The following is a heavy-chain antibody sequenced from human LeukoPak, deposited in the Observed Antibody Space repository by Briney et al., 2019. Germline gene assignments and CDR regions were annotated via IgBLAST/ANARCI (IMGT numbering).Heavy chain of an antibody. CDR1: GFTFSSYG. Sequence: PGGSLRLSCAASGFTFSSYGMHWVRQAPGKGLEWVAVISYDGSNKYYPDSVKGRFTISRDNAKNSLYLQMNSLRAEDTAVYYCARGYCSSTSCPIDYWGQGTLVTVSS. V-gene: IGHV3-30*03. J-gene: IGHJ4*02. D-gene: IGHD2-2*01. CDR3: ARGYCSSTSCPIDY. CDR2: ISYDGSNK.